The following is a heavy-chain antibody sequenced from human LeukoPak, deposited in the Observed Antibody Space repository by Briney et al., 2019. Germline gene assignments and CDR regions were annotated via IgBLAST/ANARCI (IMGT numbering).Heavy chain of an antibody. V-gene: IGHV1-69*05. J-gene: IGHJ4*02. CDR2: IIPIFGTA. Sequence: GASVKVSCKASGGTFSSYAISWVRQAPGQGLEWMGRIIPIFGTANYAQKFQGRVTITTDESTSTAYMELSSLRSEDTAVYYCARELGTYYYDSSVYYAHFDYSGQGTLVTVSS. CDR1: GGTFSSYA. D-gene: IGHD3-22*01. CDR3: ARELGTYYYDSSVYYAHFDY.